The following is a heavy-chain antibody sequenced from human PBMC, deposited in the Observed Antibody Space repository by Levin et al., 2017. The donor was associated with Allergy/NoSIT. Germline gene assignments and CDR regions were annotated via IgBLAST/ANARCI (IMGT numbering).Heavy chain of an antibody. CDR1: GFTFSDYY. CDR2: ISSSGSII. CDR3: AMVLYSSSSFYFDY. J-gene: IGHJ4*02. D-gene: IGHD6-6*01. Sequence: SGGSLRLSCAASGFTFSDYYMSWIRQAPGKGLEWVSYISSSGSIIYYADSVKGRFTISRDNAENSLYLQMNSLRAEDTAVYYCAMVLYSSSSFYFDYWGQGTLDTVSS. V-gene: IGHV3-11*01.